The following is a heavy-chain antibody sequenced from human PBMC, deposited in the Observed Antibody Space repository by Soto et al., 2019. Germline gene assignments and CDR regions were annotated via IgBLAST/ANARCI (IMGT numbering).Heavy chain of an antibody. Sequence: EVQLVESGGGLVQPGGSLRLSCAASEFTFSRYWMSWVRQAPGKGLEWVASIKEDGSEKYYVDSVKGRFTSSRDNAKNSLFLQMNSLSAEDTALYSCASHGSYCFDYWGQGTLVTVSS. V-gene: IGHV3-7*01. CDR3: ASHGSYCFDY. J-gene: IGHJ4*02. CDR1: EFTFSRYW. CDR2: IKEDGSEK.